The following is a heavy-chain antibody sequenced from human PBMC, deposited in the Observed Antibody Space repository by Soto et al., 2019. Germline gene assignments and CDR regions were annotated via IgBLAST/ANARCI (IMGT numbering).Heavy chain of an antibody. D-gene: IGHD2-21*02. CDR3: DKNIVVVPTAIRAIDI. J-gene: IGHJ3*02. CDR1: GFTFSSYA. CDR2: ISASGGSK. Sequence: QLLESGGGLVQPGGSLRLSCAASGFTFSSYAMTWVRQAPGKGLEWVSAISASGGSKYYADSVKGRFTISRDRSRNTLYLHMNSLRTDDTSVYYCDKNIVVVPTAIRAIDIWGQGTMVAVSS. V-gene: IGHV3-23*01.